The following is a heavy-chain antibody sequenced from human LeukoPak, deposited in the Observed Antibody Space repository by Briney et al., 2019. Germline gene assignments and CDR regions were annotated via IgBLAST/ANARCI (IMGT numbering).Heavy chain of an antibody. CDR3: TTDSAAY. Sequence: PGGSLRLSCAASGFTFSNAWMTWVRQAPGKGLEWVGRVKRKIDGETTDYAAAVKGRFAISRDDSKDTVYLQMNSLKTEDTALYYCTTDSAAYWGQGPLVTVSS. J-gene: IGHJ4*02. V-gene: IGHV3-15*01. CDR1: GFTFSNAW. CDR2: VKRKIDGETT.